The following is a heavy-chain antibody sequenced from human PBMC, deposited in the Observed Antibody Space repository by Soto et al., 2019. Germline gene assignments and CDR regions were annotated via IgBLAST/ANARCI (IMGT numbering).Heavy chain of an antibody. Sequence: GGSLRLSCAASGFTFDDYAMHWVRQAPGKGLEWVSGISWNSGSIGYADSVKGRFTISRDNAKNSLYLQMNSLRAEDTALYYCATAGDSSGWYSHLFSPFDIWGQGTMVTVSS. CDR1: GFTFDDYA. CDR2: ISWNSGSI. D-gene: IGHD6-19*01. J-gene: IGHJ3*02. V-gene: IGHV3-9*01. CDR3: ATAGDSSGWYSHLFSPFDI.